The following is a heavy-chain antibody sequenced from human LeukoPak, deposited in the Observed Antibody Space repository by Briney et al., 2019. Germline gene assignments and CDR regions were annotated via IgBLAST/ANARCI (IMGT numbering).Heavy chain of an antibody. J-gene: IGHJ4*02. V-gene: IGHV4-59*08. D-gene: IGHD6-25*01. CDR3: ARLVSGHFDY. CDR1: GGSISSYY. Sequence: SETLSLTCTVSGGSISSYYWSWIRQPPGKGLEWIGYIYYTGGTNYNPSLKSRVTISVDTSKNQFSLRLSSVTAADTAVYYCARLVSGHFDYWGQGTLVTVSS. CDR2: IYYTGGT.